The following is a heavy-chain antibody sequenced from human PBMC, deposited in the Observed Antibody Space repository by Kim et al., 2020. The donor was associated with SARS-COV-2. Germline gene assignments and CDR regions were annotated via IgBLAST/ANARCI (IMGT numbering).Heavy chain of an antibody. CDR3: ARVNSGSYYYGMDV. CDR1: GFTFSSYA. V-gene: IGHV3-30-3*01. CDR2: ISYDGSNK. D-gene: IGHD1-26*01. J-gene: IGHJ6*02. Sequence: GGSLRLSCAASGFTFSSYAMHWVRQAPGKGLEWVAVISYDGSNKYYADSVKGRFTISRDNSKNTLCLQMNSLIAEDTAVYYCARVNSGSYYYGMDVWGQGTTVTVSS.